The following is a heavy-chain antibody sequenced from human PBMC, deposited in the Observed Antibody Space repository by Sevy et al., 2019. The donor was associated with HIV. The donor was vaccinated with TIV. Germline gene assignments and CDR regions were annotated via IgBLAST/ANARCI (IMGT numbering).Heavy chain of an antibody. Sequence: GGSLRLSCAASGFTFSSYGMHWVRQAPGKGLEWVAVISYDGSNKYYADSVKGRFTISRDNSKNTLYLQMNSLRAEDTAVYYCAKVPVPKQLVRQWFDPWGQGTLVTVSS. J-gene: IGHJ5*02. CDR2: ISYDGSNK. CDR1: GFTFSSYG. D-gene: IGHD6-13*01. CDR3: AKVPVPKQLVRQWFDP. V-gene: IGHV3-30*18.